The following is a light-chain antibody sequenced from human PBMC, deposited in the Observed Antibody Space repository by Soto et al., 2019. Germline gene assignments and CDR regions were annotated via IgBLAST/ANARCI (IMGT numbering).Light chain of an antibody. V-gene: IGKV3D-15*01. J-gene: IGKJ4*01. Sequence: EIVMTQSPATLSVSPGERATISCRASQSVSSNLAWYQQKAGQAPRLLIYGASTRATDIPARFSGSESGTEFNLTISSLQSEDFSVYYCQQYNNWPPRTFGEGTKVEIK. CDR3: QQYNNWPPRT. CDR1: QSVSSN. CDR2: GAS.